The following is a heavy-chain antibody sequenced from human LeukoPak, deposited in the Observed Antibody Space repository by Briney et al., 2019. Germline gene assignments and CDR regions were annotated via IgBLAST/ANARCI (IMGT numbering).Heavy chain of an antibody. CDR1: GYTFTVYY. D-gene: IGHD6-19*01. Sequence: EASVPVSFMASGYTFTVYYIHWVRQAPGQGREWMGCINPNSGGTKYAQKFQGRVTMTRDTSISTAYMGLSRLRSDDTAVYYCAKGRVVAGTKSLTCNWFDPWGQGTLVTVSS. CDR2: INPNSGGT. CDR3: AKGRVVAGTKSLTCNWFDP. V-gene: IGHV1-2*02. J-gene: IGHJ5*02.